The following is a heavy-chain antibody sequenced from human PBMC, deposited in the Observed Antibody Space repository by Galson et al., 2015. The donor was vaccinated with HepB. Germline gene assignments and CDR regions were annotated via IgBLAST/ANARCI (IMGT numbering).Heavy chain of an antibody. V-gene: IGHV3-21*01. Sequence: SLRLSCAASGFTFSSYSMNWVRQAPGKGLEWVSSISSSSSYIYYADSVKGRFTISRDNAKNSLYLQMNSLRAEDTAVYYCARSTYYYDSSGYYSHYYYGMDVWGQGTTVTVSS. CDR1: GFTFSSYS. CDR2: ISSSSSYI. CDR3: ARSTYYYDSSGYYSHYYYGMDV. D-gene: IGHD3-22*01. J-gene: IGHJ6*02.